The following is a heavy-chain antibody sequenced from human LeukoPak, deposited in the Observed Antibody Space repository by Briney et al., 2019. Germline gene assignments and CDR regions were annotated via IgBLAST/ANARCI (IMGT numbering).Heavy chain of an antibody. CDR1: GGSVSSSLNK. CDR2: LSYSGSA. D-gene: IGHD2-15*01. J-gene: IGHJ5*02. Sequence: SETLSLTCSVSGGSVSSSLNKWSWIRQPPGKGLEWIGELSYSGSASYNLSLRSRVTISIDTSTNQFSLTLDSVTAADTAVYYCATEAECSGGSGYSYGWLDPWGQGTQVIVSS. V-gene: IGHV4-61*01. CDR3: ATEAECSGGSGYSYGWLDP.